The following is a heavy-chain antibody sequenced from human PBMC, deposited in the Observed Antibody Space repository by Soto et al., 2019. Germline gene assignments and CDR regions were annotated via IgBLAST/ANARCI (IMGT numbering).Heavy chain of an antibody. CDR1: GYTFTSYY. CDR3: AKPVRGHHDAFDI. V-gene: IGHV1-46*03. CDR2: INPSGGST. J-gene: IGHJ3*02. Sequence: QVQLVQSGAEVKKPGASVKVSCKASGYTFTSYYMHWVRQAPGQGLEWMGIINPSGGSTSYAQKCQGRVTMTRDTSTSTVYMELSSLRSEDTAVYYCAKPVRGHHDAFDIWGQGTMVTVSS.